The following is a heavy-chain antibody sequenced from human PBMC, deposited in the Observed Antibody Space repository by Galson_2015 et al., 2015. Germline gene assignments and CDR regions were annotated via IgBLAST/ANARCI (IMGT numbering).Heavy chain of an antibody. CDR2: IYYRGTT. V-gene: IGHV4-59*12. CDR3: ARDANDAFDI. Sequence: SETLSLTCTVSGDSLSSYYWNWIRQPPGKGLEWIGYIYYRGTTSYNSFLKSRATMSVDTSKNQFSLNLTSVTAADTAVYYCARDANDAFDIWGQGRMVTVSS. J-gene: IGHJ3*02. CDR1: GDSLSSYY.